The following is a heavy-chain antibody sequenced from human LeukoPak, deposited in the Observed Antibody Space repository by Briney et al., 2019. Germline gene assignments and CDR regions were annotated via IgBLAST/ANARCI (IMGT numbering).Heavy chain of an antibody. CDR2: IYYSGST. V-gene: IGHV4-59*01. D-gene: IGHD3-10*01. Sequence: PSETLSLTCTVSGGSISSYYWSWIRQPPGKGLEWIGYIYYSGSTNYNPSLKSRVTISVDTSKNQFSLKLSSVTAADTAVYYCARVSWFGELFGYYFDYWGQGTLVTVSS. CDR1: GGSISSYY. J-gene: IGHJ4*02. CDR3: ARVSWFGELFGYYFDY.